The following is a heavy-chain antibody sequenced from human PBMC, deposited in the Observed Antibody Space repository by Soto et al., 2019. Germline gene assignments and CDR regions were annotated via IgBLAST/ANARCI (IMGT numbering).Heavy chain of an antibody. CDR3: AREKGSPRNLFGMDV. CDR2: IYYSGST. Sequence: SETLSLTCTVSGGSISSGNYYWSWIRQHPGNGLEWIGYIYYSGSTYYSPSLRSRVTISIDTSKNQFSLRLSSVTVADTAVYYCAREKGSPRNLFGMDVWGQGTTVTVSS. V-gene: IGHV4-31*03. CDR1: GGSISSGNYY. J-gene: IGHJ6*02.